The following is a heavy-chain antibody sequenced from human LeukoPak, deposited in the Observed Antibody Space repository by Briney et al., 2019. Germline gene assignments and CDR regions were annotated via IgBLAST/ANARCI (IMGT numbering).Heavy chain of an antibody. Sequence: ASVKVSCKASGYTFTSYGISWVRQAPGQGLEWMGWISAYNGNTNYAQELQGRVTMTTDTSTSTAYMELRSLRSDDTAVYYCARNPYDFWSGYYASLDYWGQGTLVTVSS. V-gene: IGHV1-18*01. CDR1: GYTFTSYG. CDR3: ARNPYDFWSGYYASLDY. D-gene: IGHD3-3*01. J-gene: IGHJ4*02. CDR2: ISAYNGNT.